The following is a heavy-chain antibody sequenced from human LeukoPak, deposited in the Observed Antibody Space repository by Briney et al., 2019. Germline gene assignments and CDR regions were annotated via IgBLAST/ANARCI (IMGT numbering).Heavy chain of an antibody. Sequence: SETLSPTCTVSGGSISSYYWSWIRQPPGKGLEWIGYIYYSGSTNYNPSLKSRVTISVDTSKNQFSLKLSSVTAADTAVYYCASLTAIGEYFDYWGQGTLVTVSS. V-gene: IGHV4-59*08. CDR3: ASLTAIGEYFDY. CDR1: GGSISSYY. CDR2: IYYSGST. J-gene: IGHJ4*02. D-gene: IGHD3-10*01.